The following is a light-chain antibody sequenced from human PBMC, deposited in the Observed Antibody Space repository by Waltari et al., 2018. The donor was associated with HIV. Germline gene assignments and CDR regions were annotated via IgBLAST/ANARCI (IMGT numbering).Light chain of an antibody. CDR1: QTIGTI. CDR2: SAS. J-gene: IGKJ1*01. Sequence: EIRMTQSPSSLSAVIGGRVAITCRASQTIGTILTWYQQKPGKAPTLLISSASTLQDGVPSRFSASGSGTDFTLTISDVQPGDFASYFCQQSNTSPWTFGQGTKVEI. V-gene: IGKV1-39*01. CDR3: QQSNTSPWT.